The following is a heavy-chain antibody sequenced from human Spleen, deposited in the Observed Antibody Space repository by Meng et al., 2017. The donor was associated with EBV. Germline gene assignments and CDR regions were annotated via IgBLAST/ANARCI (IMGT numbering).Heavy chain of an antibody. CDR1: GGIFNSDA. CDR3: ASESGRGYTPDY. V-gene: IGHV1-69*01. CDR2: LIPMFGAP. J-gene: IGHJ4*02. D-gene: IGHD3-10*01. Sequence: QVHLVQSGAWVKKPGSPVKVSCKTSGGIFNSDAISWVRQAPGQGLEWLGGLIPMFGAPNYAQRFPDRVTIIADASTSTHYMELSSLRFEDTAVYYCASESGRGYTPDYWGQGTLVTVSS.